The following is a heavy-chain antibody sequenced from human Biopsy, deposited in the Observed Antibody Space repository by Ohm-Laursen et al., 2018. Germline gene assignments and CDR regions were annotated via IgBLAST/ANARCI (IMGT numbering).Heavy chain of an antibody. CDR2: MNPNSGNT. Sequence: ASVKVSCKASGYTFTNYNVNWVRQATGQGLEWMGWMNPNSGNTGYAQKFQGRVTMTRNTSISTAYMELSSLTSVDTAVYYCAKDFNYDGGGSFNFDYWGQGTLVTVSS. V-gene: IGHV1-8*01. J-gene: IGHJ4*02. CDR1: GYTFTNYN. D-gene: IGHD3-22*01. CDR3: AKDFNYDGGGSFNFDY.